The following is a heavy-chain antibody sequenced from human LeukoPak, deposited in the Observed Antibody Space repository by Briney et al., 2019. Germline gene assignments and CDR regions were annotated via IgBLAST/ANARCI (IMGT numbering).Heavy chain of an antibody. CDR1: GGSISSYW. CDR2: IYYSAST. V-gene: IGHV4-59*01. D-gene: IGHD2-15*01. Sequence: AETLSLTCTVSGGSISSYWWSWIRQPPGKGLEWIGNIYYSASTNYNPSLKSRVTISVDTSKNQFSLKLSSVTAADTAVYYCARVGYCSGGSCYSDYFDYWGQGTLVTVSS. J-gene: IGHJ4*02. CDR3: ARVGYCSGGSCYSDYFDY.